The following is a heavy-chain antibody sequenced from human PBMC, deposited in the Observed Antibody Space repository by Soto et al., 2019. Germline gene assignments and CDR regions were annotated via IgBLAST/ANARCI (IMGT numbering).Heavy chain of an antibody. V-gene: IGHV3-53*01. CDR2: IFSAGST. Sequence: MTWVRQAPGRGLDWDSIIFSAGSTYYADSVKGRFTISRDTSKNTLYLQMDSLGAEDTARYYGAKVVDDCNDYYDFWGHGT. J-gene: IGHJ4*01. CDR3: AKVVDDCNDYYDF. D-gene: IGHD3-22*01.